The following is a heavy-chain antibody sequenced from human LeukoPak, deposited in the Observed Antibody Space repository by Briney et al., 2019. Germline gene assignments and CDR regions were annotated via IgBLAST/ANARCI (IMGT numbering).Heavy chain of an antibody. CDR3: ARVRYSSGWYLGSANFDY. J-gene: IGHJ4*02. D-gene: IGHD6-19*01. V-gene: IGHV4-34*01. Sequence: SETLSLTCAVYGGSFSGYYWSWIRQPPGEGLEWIGEINHSGSTNYNPSLKSRVTISVDTSKNQFSLKLSSVTAADTAVYYCARVRYSSGWYLGSANFDYWGQGTLVTVSS. CDR2: INHSGST. CDR1: GGSFSGYY.